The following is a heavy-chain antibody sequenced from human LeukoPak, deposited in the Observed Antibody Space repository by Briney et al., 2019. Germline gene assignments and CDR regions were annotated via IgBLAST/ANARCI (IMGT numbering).Heavy chain of an antibody. CDR2: IYYSGST. Sequence: SETLSLTCTVSGGSISSYYWSWIRQPPGKGLEWIGYIYYSGSTNYSPSLKSRVTISVDTSKNQFSLKQSSVTAADTAVYYCARGFYYYYMDVWGKGTTVTVSS. D-gene: IGHD3-3*01. CDR1: GGSISSYY. V-gene: IGHV4-59*01. J-gene: IGHJ6*03. CDR3: ARGFYYYYMDV.